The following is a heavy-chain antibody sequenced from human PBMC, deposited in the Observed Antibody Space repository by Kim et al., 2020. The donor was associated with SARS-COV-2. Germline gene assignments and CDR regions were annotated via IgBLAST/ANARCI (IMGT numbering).Heavy chain of an antibody. D-gene: IGHD6-19*01. J-gene: IGHJ4*02. CDR1: GGSMTSSRYY. V-gene: IGHV4-39*01. CDR3: GTRSDSSGWYGGEPNDY. Sequence: SETLSLTCTVSGGSMTSSRYYWGWIRQPPGKGLEWIGSIYYGGSTYYNPSLKSRVTISVDTSKNQFSPKLSSVTAADKAVYYCGTRSDSSGWYGGEPNDYWGQGTLVTVSS. CDR2: IYYGGST.